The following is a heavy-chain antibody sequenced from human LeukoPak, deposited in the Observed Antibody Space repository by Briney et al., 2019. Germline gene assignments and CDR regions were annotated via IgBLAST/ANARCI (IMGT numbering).Heavy chain of an antibody. D-gene: IGHD3-22*01. Sequence: GESLKISCKGSGYSFTSYWIGWVRQMPGKGLEWMGIIYPSDSDTRYSPSFQGQVTISADKSISTAYLQWSSLKASDTAMYYCARRKFGSSGSNFGFDPWGQGTLVTVSS. CDR2: IYPSDSDT. J-gene: IGHJ5*02. CDR1: GYSFTSYW. CDR3: ARRKFGSSGSNFGFDP. V-gene: IGHV5-51*01.